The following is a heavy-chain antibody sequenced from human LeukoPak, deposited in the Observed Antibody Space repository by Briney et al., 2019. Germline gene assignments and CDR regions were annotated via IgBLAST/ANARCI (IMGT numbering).Heavy chain of an antibody. CDR1: GFTFRSYE. V-gene: IGHV3-48*03. Sequence: PGGCLRLSCAASGFTFRSYEMNWVRQAPGKGLEWVSYVGGSGSSIFYADSVKGRFTISRHNAKHSLSLQMNSLRAKDTAVYYCVRVMYSKSYRWFDAWGQGTLVTVSS. J-gene: IGHJ5*02. CDR3: VRVMYSKSYRWFDA. D-gene: IGHD1-26*01. CDR2: VGGSGSSI.